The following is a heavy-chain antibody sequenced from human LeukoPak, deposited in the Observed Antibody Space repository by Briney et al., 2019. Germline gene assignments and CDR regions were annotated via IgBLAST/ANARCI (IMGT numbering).Heavy chain of an antibody. D-gene: IGHD4-17*01. Sequence: GGSLRLSCAASGFTFSSYEMNWVRQAPGKGLEWVSYISSSGSTIYYADSVKGRFTISRDNAKNSLYLQMNSLRAEDTAVYYCARVLSYGDYGYYYYYMDAWGKGTTVTISS. CDR2: ISSSGSTI. CDR3: ARVLSYGDYGYYYYYMDA. J-gene: IGHJ6*03. V-gene: IGHV3-48*03. CDR1: GFTFSSYE.